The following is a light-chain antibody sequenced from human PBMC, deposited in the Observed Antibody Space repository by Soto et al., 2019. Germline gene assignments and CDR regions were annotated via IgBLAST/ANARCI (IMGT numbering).Light chain of an antibody. Sequence: QAVVTQPPSASGTPGQRVTISCSGSSSNIGSNTVNWYQQLPGTAPKLLIYSNNQRPSGVPDRFSGSKSGTSASLAISGLQSEDEADYYCAAWDDSLNGFWMFGGGTKVTVL. V-gene: IGLV1-44*01. CDR3: AAWDDSLNGFWM. CDR1: SSNIGSNT. CDR2: SNN. J-gene: IGLJ3*02.